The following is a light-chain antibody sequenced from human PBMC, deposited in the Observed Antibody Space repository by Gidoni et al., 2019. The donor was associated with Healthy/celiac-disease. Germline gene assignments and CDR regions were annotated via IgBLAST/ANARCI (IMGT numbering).Light chain of an antibody. J-gene: IGLJ2*01. CDR1: SSDVGSYNL. V-gene: IGLV2-23*01. CDR3: CSYAGSSTSL. Sequence: QSALTQPPPVPGSPGQPITISCTGTSSDVGSYNLVSWYQQHPGKAPKLMIYEGSKRPSGVSNRFSGSKSGNTASLTISGLQAEDEADYYCCSYAGSSTSLFGGGTKLTVL. CDR2: EGS.